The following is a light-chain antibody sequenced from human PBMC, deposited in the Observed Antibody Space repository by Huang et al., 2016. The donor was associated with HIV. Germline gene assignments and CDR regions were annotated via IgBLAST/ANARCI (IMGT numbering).Light chain of an antibody. J-gene: IGKJ2*02. CDR2: EIS. Sequence: IVMTQTPLSLSVTPGQPATITCKSNQSLLLGDGKTYLYWYLQRAGQSPQPLIYEISSLFSGVPNMFSGSVSGTDFTLKISRVEAGDVGIYYCMQSIHLRTFGQGTKLEIK. CDR3: MQSIHLRT. CDR1: QSLLLGDGKTY. V-gene: IGKV2-29*02.